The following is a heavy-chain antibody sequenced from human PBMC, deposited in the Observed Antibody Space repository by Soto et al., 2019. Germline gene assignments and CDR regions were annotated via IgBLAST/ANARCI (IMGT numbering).Heavy chain of an antibody. CDR2: ISGSGGST. V-gene: IGHV3-23*01. D-gene: IGHD6-13*01. CDR3: ASHAAAGTQITYYYYGMDV. CDR1: GFTFSSYA. Sequence: PGGSLRLSCAASGFTFSSYAMSWVRQAPGKGLEWVSAISGSGGSTSYAQKFQGRVTMTRDTSTSTVYMELSSLRSEDTAVYYCASHAAAGTQITYYYYGMDVWGQGTTVTVSS. J-gene: IGHJ6*02.